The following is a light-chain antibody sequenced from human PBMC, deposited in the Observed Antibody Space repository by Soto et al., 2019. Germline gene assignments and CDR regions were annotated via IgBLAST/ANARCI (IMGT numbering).Light chain of an antibody. J-gene: IGKJ5*01. CDR1: QDISVY. CDR2: SAS. CDR3: QKFNTAPLT. V-gene: IGKV1-27*01. Sequence: DIQTTQSPSSLSASVGDRVTITCRASQDISVYLAWYQQKPGQVPKLLIYSASTLQSGVPSRFSGSGSGTDFTLTISSLQPEDVATYYCQKFNTAPLTFGQGTRLEMK.